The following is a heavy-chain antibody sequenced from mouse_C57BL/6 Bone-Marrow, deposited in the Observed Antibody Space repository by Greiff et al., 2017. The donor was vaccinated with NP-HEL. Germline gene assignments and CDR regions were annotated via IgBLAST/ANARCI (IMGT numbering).Heavy chain of an antibody. D-gene: IGHD2-3*01. CDR1: GYSITSGYY. V-gene: IGHV3-6*01. CDR2: ISYAGSN. CDR3: SIDYGYYGAY. J-gene: IGHJ3*01. Sequence: EVKLQESGPGLVKPSQSLSLTCSVTGYSITSGYYWNWIRQFPGNKLEWMGYISYAGSNNYNPSLKNRISLTRDTSKNQLVLKLNSVTTEDTATYYFSIDYGYYGAYWGQGTLVTVSA.